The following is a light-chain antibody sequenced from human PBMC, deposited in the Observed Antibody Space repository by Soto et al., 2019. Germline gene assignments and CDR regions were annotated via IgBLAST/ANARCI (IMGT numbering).Light chain of an antibody. J-gene: IGKJ1*01. Sequence: EIVLTQSPATLSLSPGERATLSCRASQSVNRYLAWYQHRPGQAPRLLIYDAFNRATGVPARFTGSGSGTDFTLTISSQEPEDSAVYYCQQRSNWPPWTFGQGTKVDIK. CDR1: QSVNRY. CDR2: DAF. CDR3: QQRSNWPPWT. V-gene: IGKV3-11*01.